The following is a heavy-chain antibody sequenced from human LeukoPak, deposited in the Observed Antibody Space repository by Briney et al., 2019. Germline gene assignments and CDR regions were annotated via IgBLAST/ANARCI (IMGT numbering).Heavy chain of an antibody. CDR2: ISYDGSNK. Sequence: PGGSLRLSCAASGFTFSSYGMHWVRQAPGKGLEWVAVISYDGSNKYYADSVKGRFTISRDNSKNTLYLLMNSLRAEDTAVYYCATIVVVTAIRGALDYWGQGTLVTVSS. CDR1: GFTFSSYG. V-gene: IGHV3-30*03. CDR3: ATIVVVTAIRGALDY. J-gene: IGHJ4*02. D-gene: IGHD2-21*02.